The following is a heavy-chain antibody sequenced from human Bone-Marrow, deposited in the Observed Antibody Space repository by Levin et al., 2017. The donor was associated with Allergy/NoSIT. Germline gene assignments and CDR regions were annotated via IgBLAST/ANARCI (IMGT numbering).Heavy chain of an antibody. V-gene: IGHV1-18*01. CDR2: IKSNNGKT. CDR1: GYTFISYD. CDR3: ARGSGSSSSGLEY. D-gene: IGHD6-6*01. Sequence: GESLKISCKASGYTFISYDISWVRQAPGQGLEWMGWIKSNNGKTNYAQKVQGRVTLTTDTFTSTAYMELRSLRSDDTAVYYCARGSGSSSSGLEYWGQGTLLTVPS. J-gene: IGHJ4*02.